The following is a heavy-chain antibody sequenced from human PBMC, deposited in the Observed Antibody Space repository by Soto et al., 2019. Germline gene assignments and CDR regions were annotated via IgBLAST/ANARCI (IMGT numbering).Heavy chain of an antibody. CDR2: IYYSEKT. CDR3: ARAPLISIFFAYGMDV. J-gene: IGHJ6*02. D-gene: IGHD3-3*02. CDR1: GGSISSGGYY. V-gene: IGHV4-31*03. Sequence: QVQLQESGPGLVKPSQTLSLTCTVSGGSISSGGYYWTWIRQHPGKGLEWIGYIYYSEKTYYNPSLKSRVTISVDTSKNQFSLKLSSVTAADTAVYDCARAPLISIFFAYGMDVWGQGTTVTVSS.